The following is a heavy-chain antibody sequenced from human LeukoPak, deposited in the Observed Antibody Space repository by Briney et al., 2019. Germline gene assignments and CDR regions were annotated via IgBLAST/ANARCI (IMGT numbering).Heavy chain of an antibody. CDR1: GGSISSYY. D-gene: IGHD4-17*01. V-gene: IGHV4-59*01. CDR2: IYCSGST. J-gene: IGHJ4*02. CDR3: ARGTVTMDY. Sequence: SETLSLTCTVSGGSISSYYWSWIRQPPGKGLEWIGYIYCSGSTNYNPALKSRVTISIDSSKNQFSLNLSSVTAADTAVYYCARGTVTMDYWGRGTLVTVSS.